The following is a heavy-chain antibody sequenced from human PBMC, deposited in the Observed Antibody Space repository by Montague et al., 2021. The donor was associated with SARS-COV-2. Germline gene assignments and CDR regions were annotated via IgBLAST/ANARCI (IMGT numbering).Heavy chain of an antibody. V-gene: IGHV4-31*03. Sequence: TLSLTCSVSSGSINSGGFYWSWIRQPPGKGLEWIGYIYYSGSTYYNPSLEGRLTVSVDTSKNQFSLNLSSVTAADTAVYYCARSVPGYCNDDSCLARYYYGLDVWGQGTTVTVSS. CDR1: SGSINSGGFY. D-gene: IGHD2-15*01. J-gene: IGHJ6*02. CDR2: IYYSGST. CDR3: ARSVPGYCNDDSCLARYYYGLDV.